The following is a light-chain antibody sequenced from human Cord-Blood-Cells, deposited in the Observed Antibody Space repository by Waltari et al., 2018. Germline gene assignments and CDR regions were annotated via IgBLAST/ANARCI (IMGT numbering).Light chain of an antibody. V-gene: IGLV3-22*01. CDR3: LSGDEDMGV. Sequence: SYELTQLHSVSVSPGQTARITCTGDVLGENYADWYQQKPGQAPELVIYEDSERYPGIPDLLSESTTGNTPTLTVSRVLTEDESDYYCLSGDEDMGVFGTGTNVTVL. CDR1: VLGENY. J-gene: IGLJ1*01. CDR2: EDS.